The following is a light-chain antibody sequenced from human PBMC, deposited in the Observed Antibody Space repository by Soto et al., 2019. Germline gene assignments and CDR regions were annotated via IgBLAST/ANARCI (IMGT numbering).Light chain of an antibody. CDR1: QSISSY. CDR2: AAS. V-gene: IGKV1-39*01. J-gene: IGKJ4*01. Sequence: DIPMTQSPSSLSASVGDRVTITCRASQSISSYLNWYQQKPGKAPKLLIYAASSLQSGVPSRFSGSGSGTDFTLTISSLQPEDFATYYCQQSYSTPHTFGGGTEVEIK. CDR3: QQSYSTPHT.